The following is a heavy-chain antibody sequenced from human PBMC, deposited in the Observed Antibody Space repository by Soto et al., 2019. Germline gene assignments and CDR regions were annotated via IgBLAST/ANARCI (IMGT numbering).Heavy chain of an antibody. J-gene: IGHJ6*02. CDR1: GGTFSSYA. V-gene: IGHV1-69*13. CDR2: IIPIFGTA. Sequence: SVKVPCKASGGTFSSYAISWVRQAPGQGLEWMGGIIPIFGTANYAQKFQGRVTITADESTSTAYMELSSLRSEDTAVYYCARDWGIVVVPAAHTYYYYGMDVWGQGTTVTVSS. D-gene: IGHD2-2*01. CDR3: ARDWGIVVVPAAHTYYYYGMDV.